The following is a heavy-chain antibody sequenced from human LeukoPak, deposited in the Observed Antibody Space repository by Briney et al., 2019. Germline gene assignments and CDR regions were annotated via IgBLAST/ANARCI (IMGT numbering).Heavy chain of an antibody. CDR1: GGSISSGNYY. CDR2: IYSSGGT. V-gene: IGHV4-61*02. Sequence: PSQTLSLTCTVSGGSISSGNYYWSWIRQPAGKGLEWIGRIYSSGGTNYNPSLKSRVTISVDTSKNQFSLKLSSVTAADTAVYYCARDSYDSSPLQNWGQGTLVTVSS. J-gene: IGHJ4*02. D-gene: IGHD3-22*01. CDR3: ARDSYDSSPLQN.